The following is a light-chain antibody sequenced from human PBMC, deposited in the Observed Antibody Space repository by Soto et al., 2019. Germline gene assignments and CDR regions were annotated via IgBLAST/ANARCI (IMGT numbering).Light chain of an antibody. CDR2: GAS. Sequence: VMTQSPATLSVSPGERATLSCRASQSLRSSLAWYQQKPGQAPRLLIYGASTRATGIPARFSGSGSGTEFTLTISSLQSEDFAVYYCQQYKNWPWTFGQGTKVDIK. CDR3: QQYKNWPWT. J-gene: IGKJ1*01. CDR1: QSLRSS. V-gene: IGKV3-15*01.